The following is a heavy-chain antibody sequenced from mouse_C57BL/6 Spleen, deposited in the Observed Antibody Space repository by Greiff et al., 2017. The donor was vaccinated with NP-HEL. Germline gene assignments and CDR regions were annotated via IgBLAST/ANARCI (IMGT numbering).Heavy chain of an antibody. Sequence: EVQLQQSGPELVKPGASVKISCKASGYTFTDYYMNWVKQSHGKSLEWIGNINPNNGGTSYNQKFKGKATLTVDKSSSTAYMELRSLTSEDSAVDYGARGDYYGRMDYWGHG. CDR1: GYTFTDYY. CDR2: INPNNGGT. D-gene: IGHD1-1*01. CDR3: ARGDYYGRMDY. V-gene: IGHV1-26*01. J-gene: IGHJ4*01.